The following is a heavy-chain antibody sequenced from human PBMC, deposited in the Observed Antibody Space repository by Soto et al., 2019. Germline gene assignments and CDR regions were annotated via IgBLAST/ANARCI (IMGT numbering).Heavy chain of an antibody. CDR3: ARGDDILTGPAIENWFDP. CDR2: INHSGST. J-gene: IGHJ5*02. D-gene: IGHD3-9*01. V-gene: IGHV4-34*01. Sequence: SEALSLTCAVYGGSFSDDYWSWIRQPRGKWLEWIGEINHSGSTNYNPSLKSRVTTSVDTSKNQFSLKLSSVTAADTAAYYCARGDDILTGPAIENWFDPWGRGTLVTVSS. CDR1: GGSFSDDY.